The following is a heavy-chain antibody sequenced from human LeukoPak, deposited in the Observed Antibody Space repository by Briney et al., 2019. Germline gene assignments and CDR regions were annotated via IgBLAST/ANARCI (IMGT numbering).Heavy chain of an antibody. V-gene: IGHV3-15*01. Sequence: PGGSLRLSCAACGFTFSNAWMSWVRQGPGKGLEWVGRIKSKTDGETTDYAAPVKGRFTISRDDSKNTLSLQMNGLKTEDTAVYYCTIFTYGGIDYWGQGTLVTFSS. CDR2: IKSKTDGETT. D-gene: IGHD4/OR15-4a*01. J-gene: IGHJ4*02. CDR3: TIFTYGGIDY. CDR1: GFTFSNAW.